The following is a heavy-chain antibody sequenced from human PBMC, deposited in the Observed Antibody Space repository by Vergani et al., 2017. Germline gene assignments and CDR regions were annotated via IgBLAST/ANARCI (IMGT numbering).Heavy chain of an antibody. CDR2: IYYSGST. Sequence: QVPLQESGPGLVKPSETLSLTCTVSGGPISSYYWSWIRQPPGKGLEWIGYIYYSGSTNYNPSLKSRVTISVDTSKNQFSRKLRSVTAADTAVYYCARGVVNLDYWGQGTLVTVSS. CDR3: ARGVVNLDY. CDR1: GGPISSYY. D-gene: IGHD4-23*01. V-gene: IGHV4-59*01. J-gene: IGHJ4*02.